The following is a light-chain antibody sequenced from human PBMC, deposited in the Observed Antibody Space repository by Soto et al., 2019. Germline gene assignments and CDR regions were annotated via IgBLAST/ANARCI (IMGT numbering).Light chain of an antibody. CDR3: CSYAGTYTLV. Sequence: QSALTQPRSVSGSPGQSVTISCTGTSSDVGGYNYVSWYQQHPGNAPKLMIYDVSKRPSGVPDRFSGSKSANTASLTISGLQAEDEADYYCCSYAGTYTLVFGGGTKHRP. V-gene: IGLV2-11*01. CDR2: DVS. J-gene: IGLJ2*01. CDR1: SSDVGGYNY.